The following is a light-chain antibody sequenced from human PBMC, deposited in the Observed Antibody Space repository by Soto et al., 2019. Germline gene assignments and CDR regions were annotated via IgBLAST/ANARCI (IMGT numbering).Light chain of an antibody. J-gene: IGKJ1*01. CDR3: LQNHNYPRT. V-gene: IGKV1-6*01. CDR2: GAS. CDR1: QGVSDD. Sequence: IQMTQSPSSLSASVGDRVTITCRASQGVSDDLAWYQQTPGKAPKLLISGASRLQSGVPSRFSGSGSGAQFTLTITSLRPEDSAIYYCLQNHNYPRTFGQGTKVDIK.